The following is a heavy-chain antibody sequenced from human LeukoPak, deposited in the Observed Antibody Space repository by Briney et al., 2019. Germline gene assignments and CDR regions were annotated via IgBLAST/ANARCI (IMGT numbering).Heavy chain of an antibody. V-gene: IGHV1-18*01. D-gene: IGHD3-9*01. CDR3: AAAYDILTGYHRYYFDY. Sequence: ASVKVSCKASGYTFTSYGISWVRQAPGQGLEWMGWISAYNGNTNYAQKLQGRVTMTTDTSTSTAYMELSSLRSEDTAVYYCAAAYDILTGYHRYYFDYWGQGTLVTVSS. CDR2: ISAYNGNT. J-gene: IGHJ4*02. CDR1: GYTFTSYG.